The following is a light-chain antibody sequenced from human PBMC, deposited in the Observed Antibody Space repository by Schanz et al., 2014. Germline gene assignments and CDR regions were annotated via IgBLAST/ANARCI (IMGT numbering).Light chain of an antibody. J-gene: IGKJ1*01. CDR2: DAS. Sequence: EIVLTQSPGTLSLSPGERATLSCRASQSISSTYLVWYQQKPGQAPRLLIYDASNRATGIPARFSGSGSGTDFTLTISGLEPEDLAVYYCQQRNNWPSTFVQGTKVELK. CDR1: QSISSTY. CDR3: QQRNNWPST. V-gene: IGKV3D-20*02.